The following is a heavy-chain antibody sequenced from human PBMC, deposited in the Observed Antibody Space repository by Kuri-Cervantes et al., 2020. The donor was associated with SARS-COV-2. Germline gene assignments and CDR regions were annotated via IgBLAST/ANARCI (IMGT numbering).Heavy chain of an antibody. CDR1: GFTFSNAW. Sequence: GGSLRLSCAASGFTFSNAWMSWVRQAPGKGLEWVGRIKSKTDGGTTDYAAPVKGRLTISRDDSKNTLYLQMNSLKTEDTAVYYCTTDFVVVPAAFFDYWGQGTLVTVSS. CDR3: TTDFVVVPAAFFDY. V-gene: IGHV3-15*01. D-gene: IGHD2-2*01. J-gene: IGHJ4*02. CDR2: IKSKTDGGTT.